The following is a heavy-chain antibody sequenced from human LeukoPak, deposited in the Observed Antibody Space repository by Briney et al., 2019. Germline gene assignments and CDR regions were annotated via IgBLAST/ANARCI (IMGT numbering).Heavy chain of an antibody. CDR2: ISSSSSYI. CDR3: AGDTPGYSTLDV. V-gene: IGHV3-21*01. J-gene: IGHJ6*02. D-gene: IGHD6-13*01. CDR1: GFTFSSYS. Sequence: GGSLRLSCAASGFTFSSYSMNWVRQAPGKGLEWVSSISSSSSYIYYADSVKGRFTISRDNAKNSLYLQMNSLRAEDTAVYYCAGDTPGYSTLDVWGQGTTVTVSS.